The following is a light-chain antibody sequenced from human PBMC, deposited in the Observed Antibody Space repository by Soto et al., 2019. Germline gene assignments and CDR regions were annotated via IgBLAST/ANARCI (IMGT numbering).Light chain of an antibody. CDR3: QQYYSPPLT. J-gene: IGKJ4*01. V-gene: IGKV4-1*01. CDR2: WAS. CDR1: QSGLYSSNNEHY. Sequence: DIVVTQSRDSLAVALGERATINCKSSQSGLYSSNNEHYLAWYQQKPVQPPKLLIYWASTRESGVPDRFSRNGSGTDFTLTISSLQADDVAVYYCQQYYSPPLTFGGGTKVEIK.